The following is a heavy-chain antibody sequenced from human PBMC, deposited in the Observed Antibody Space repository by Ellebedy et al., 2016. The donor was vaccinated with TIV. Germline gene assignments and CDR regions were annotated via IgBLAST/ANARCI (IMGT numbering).Heavy chain of an antibody. Sequence: GESLKISCAASGFTFSGHAMSWVRQTPGKGLEWVSGITAGGGSTHYVDSVKGRFTISRDNSKNTLYLQMNSLRAEDTAVYYCVKLDSSGFYYGRLDYWGQGTLVTVSS. CDR1: GFTFSGHA. V-gene: IGHV3-23*01. D-gene: IGHD3-22*01. CDR2: ITAGGGST. J-gene: IGHJ4*02. CDR3: VKLDSSGFYYGRLDY.